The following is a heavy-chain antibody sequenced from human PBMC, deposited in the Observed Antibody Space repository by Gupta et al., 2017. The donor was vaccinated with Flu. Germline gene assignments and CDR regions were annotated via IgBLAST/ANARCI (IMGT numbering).Heavy chain of an antibody. CDR2: ILRKTDGETT. J-gene: IGHJ4*02. CDR3: TTAPDYTGSYYFDY. D-gene: IGHD1-26*01. V-gene: IGHV3-15*01. Sequence: EVQLVESGGGLIKPGGSLRLSCAASGFIFTNAWMSWVRQAPGKGLEWVGRILRKTDGETTDYAAPVKGRFTISRDDSKNTVYHQMNSLKTEDTAVYYCTTAPDYTGSYYFDYWGQGTLVTVSS. CDR1: GFIFTNAW.